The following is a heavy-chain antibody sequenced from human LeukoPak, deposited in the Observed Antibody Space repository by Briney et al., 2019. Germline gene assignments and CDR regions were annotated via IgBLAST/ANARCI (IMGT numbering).Heavy chain of an antibody. D-gene: IGHD3-10*01. J-gene: IGHJ6*02. CDR3: ARGASRYYGSGSYRRPYGMDV. CDR1: GGSFSGYY. CDR2: INHSGST. V-gene: IGHV4-34*01. Sequence: SETLSLTCAVYGGSFSGYYWSWIRQPPVKGLEWIGEINHSGSTNYNPSLKSRVTISVDTSKNQFSLKLSSVTAADTAVYYCARGASRYYGSGSYRRPYGMDVWGQGTTVTVS.